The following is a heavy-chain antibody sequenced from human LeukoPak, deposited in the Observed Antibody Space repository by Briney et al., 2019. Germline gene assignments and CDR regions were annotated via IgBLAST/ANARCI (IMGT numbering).Heavy chain of an antibody. D-gene: IGHD1-14*01. CDR1: NGSISSHY. J-gene: IGHJ4*02. Sequence: SETLSLTCTVSNGSISSHYWSWIRQPPGKGLEWIGEINHSGSTNYNPSLKSRVTISVDTSKNQFSLKLSSVTAADTAVYYCARSHFTPQYYFDYWGQGTLVTVSS. V-gene: IGHV4-34*01. CDR3: ARSHFTPQYYFDY. CDR2: INHSGST.